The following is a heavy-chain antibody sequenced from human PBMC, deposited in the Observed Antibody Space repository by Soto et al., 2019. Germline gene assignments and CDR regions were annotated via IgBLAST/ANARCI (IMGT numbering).Heavy chain of an antibody. J-gene: IGHJ4*02. V-gene: IGHV3-23*01. D-gene: IGHD2-15*01. CDR1: GFAFSSYA. CDR2: LTGSGDST. CDR3: AKRLLANHSRPLDY. Sequence: QLLESGGGLIQPGGSLRLSCAASGFAFSSYAMTLVRQAPGKGLEWVSTLTGSGDSTYYADFVKGRFTISRDNSNNTLFLQMSNLRADDTAVYYCAKRLLANHSRPLDYWGQGTLVTVSS.